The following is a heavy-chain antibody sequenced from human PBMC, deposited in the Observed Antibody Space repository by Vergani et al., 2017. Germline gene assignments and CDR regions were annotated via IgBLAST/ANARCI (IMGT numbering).Heavy chain of an antibody. Sequence: QVQLHESGPGLVKPSQTLSLTCTVSGGSITSGSFYWSWIRQPAGKGLERIGRIHSSGTTNYNPSLKSRVTLSVDTSKNQLSLRMTSVTAADTAGYYCARDSWTSELRGVYWFDTWGQGTLVSVSS. D-gene: IGHD3-10*01. J-gene: IGHJ5*02. CDR3: ARDSWTSELRGVYWFDT. V-gene: IGHV4-61*02. CDR2: IHSSGTT. CDR1: GGSITSGSFY.